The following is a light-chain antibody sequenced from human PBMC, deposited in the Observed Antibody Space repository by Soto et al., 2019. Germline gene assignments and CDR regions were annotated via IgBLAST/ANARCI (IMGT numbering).Light chain of an antibody. J-gene: IGKJ4*01. CDR1: QGISSY. CDR3: QQYYSYPLT. V-gene: IGKV1-8*01. CDR2: AAS. Sequence: IRMTQSPSSFSASTGDRVTITCRASQGISSYFAWYQQKPGKAPKLLIYAASTLQSGVPSRFSGSGSGTDFTLTISCLQSEDFATYYGQQYYSYPLTFGGGTKVEIK.